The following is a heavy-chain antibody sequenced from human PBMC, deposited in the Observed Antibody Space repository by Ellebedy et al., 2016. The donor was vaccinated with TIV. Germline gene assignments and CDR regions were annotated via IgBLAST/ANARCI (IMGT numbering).Heavy chain of an antibody. V-gene: IGHV3-23*01. J-gene: IGHJ4*02. CDR1: GFDFSSNG. CDR3: AKDSGWEHHY. CDR2: ISDSGDYT. Sequence: LSLTCAASGFDFSSNGMSWVRQAPGKGPEWVSGISDSGDYTYYADSVKGRFTISRDSSKNTLYLQMNSLRAEDAALYYCAKDSGWEHHYWGQGTLVTISS. D-gene: IGHD3-10*01.